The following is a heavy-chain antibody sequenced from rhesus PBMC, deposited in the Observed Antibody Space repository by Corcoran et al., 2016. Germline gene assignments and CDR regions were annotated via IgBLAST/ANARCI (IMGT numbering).Heavy chain of an antibody. V-gene: IGHV4-169*01. CDR1: GGAISSSY. CDR2: FYGRGSST. J-gene: IGHJ1*01. CDR3: AGVGSWDEYFEF. D-gene: IGHD6-25*01. Sequence: QLQLQESGPGLVKPSETLSVTCAVSGGAISSSYWSWIRQARGKGLEWIVYFYGRGSSTNYNPSLKGRVTMSGDTSRTQLSLKLGSVTTADTAVYFCAGVGSWDEYFEFWGQGALVTVSS.